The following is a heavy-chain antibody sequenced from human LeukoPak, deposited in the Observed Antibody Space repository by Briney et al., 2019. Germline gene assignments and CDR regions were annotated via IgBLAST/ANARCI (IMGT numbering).Heavy chain of an antibody. J-gene: IGHJ6*03. CDR3: ARTTTARGYYYYYIDV. CDR2: ISAYNGNT. V-gene: IGHV1-18*01. CDR1: GYTFTSYG. Sequence: ASVKVSCKASGYTFTSYGISWVRQAPGQGLEWMGWISAYNGNTNYAQKLQGRVTMTTDTSTSTAYMELRSLRSDDTAVYYCARTTTARGYYYYYIDVWGKGTTVTVSS. D-gene: IGHD4-11*01.